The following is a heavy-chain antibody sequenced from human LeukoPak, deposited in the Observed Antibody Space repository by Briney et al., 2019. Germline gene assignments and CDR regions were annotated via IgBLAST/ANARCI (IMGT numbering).Heavy chain of an antibody. Sequence: ASVKVSCKASGYTFTGYYMHWVRQAPGQGLEWMGWINPNSGGTNYAQKFQGRVTMTRDTSISTAYMELSRLRSDDTAVYYCASLGFLRSIKATNDAFDIWGQGTMVTVSS. V-gene: IGHV1-2*02. CDR1: GYTFTGYY. CDR3: ASLGFLRSIKATNDAFDI. J-gene: IGHJ3*02. D-gene: IGHD5-24*01. CDR2: INPNSGGT.